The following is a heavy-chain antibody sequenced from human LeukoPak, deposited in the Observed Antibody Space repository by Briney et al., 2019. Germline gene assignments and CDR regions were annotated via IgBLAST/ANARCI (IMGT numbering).Heavy chain of an antibody. J-gene: IGHJ6*02. CDR3: ARELGATVVNYGMDV. D-gene: IGHD4-23*01. CDR2: IHYSGST. Sequence: SETLSLTCTVPGGSISNYYWSWIRQPPGKGLEWIGYIHYSGSTNYNPSLKSRVTMSVDTSKNQLSLKLTSMTAADTAVYYCARELGATVVNYGMDVWGQGTTVTVSS. V-gene: IGHV4-59*01. CDR1: GGSISNYY.